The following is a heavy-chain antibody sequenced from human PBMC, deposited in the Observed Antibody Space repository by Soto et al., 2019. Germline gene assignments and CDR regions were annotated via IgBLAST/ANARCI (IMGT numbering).Heavy chain of an antibody. CDR1: TFPFSTYW. Sequence: GGSLRLSCAASTFPFSTYWMTWVRQAPGKGLEWVANIHRDEIEKYYMDSVKGRFTISRDNAKNSLYLQMTSLRAEDTAVYYCAGGNALDVWGQGTTVTVSS. J-gene: IGHJ6*02. V-gene: IGHV3-7*01. CDR3: AGGNALDV. CDR2: IHRDEIEK.